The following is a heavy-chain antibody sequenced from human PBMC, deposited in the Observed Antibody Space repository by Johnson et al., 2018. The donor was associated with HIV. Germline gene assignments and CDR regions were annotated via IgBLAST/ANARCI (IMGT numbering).Heavy chain of an antibody. Sequence: QMQLVESGGGVVQPGRSLRLSCAASGFTFSSYAMHWVRQAPGKGLEWVAVISYDGSNKSYADSVKGRFTISRDNSKNTLYLQMNSLSAEDTAVYYCARERNMIVVDDDAFDIWGQGTMVTVSS. CDR1: GFTFSSYA. J-gene: IGHJ3*02. D-gene: IGHD3-22*01. CDR2: ISYDGSNK. V-gene: IGHV3-30-3*01. CDR3: ARERNMIVVDDDAFDI.